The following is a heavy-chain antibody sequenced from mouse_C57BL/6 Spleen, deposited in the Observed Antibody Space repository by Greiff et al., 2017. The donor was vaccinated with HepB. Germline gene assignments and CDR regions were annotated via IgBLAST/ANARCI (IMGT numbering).Heavy chain of an antibody. CDR2: IHPSDSDT. J-gene: IGHJ4*01. CDR1: GYTFTSYW. V-gene: IGHV1-74*01. D-gene: IGHD1-1*01. CDR3: ASYYYGSSYDYAMDS. Sequence: QVQLQQPGAELVKPGASVKVSCKASGYTFTSYWMHWVKQRPGQGLEWIGRIHPSDSDTNYNQKFKGKATLTVDRSSSTAYMQLSSLTSEDSAVYYCASYYYGSSYDYAMDSGVKEPQSPSPQ.